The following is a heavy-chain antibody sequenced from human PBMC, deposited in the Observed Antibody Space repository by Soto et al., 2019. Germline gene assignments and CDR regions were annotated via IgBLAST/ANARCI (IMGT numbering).Heavy chain of an antibody. CDR3: ARLDCYYHSFDY. CDR1: AGSISSHY. Sequence: QVQLQESGPGLVKPSETLSLPCTVYAGSISSHYWSWIRQPPGQGLEWIGYIYYSGSTNYNPSLKSRVTISVETSKSQFSLRLSSVTASDTAVYVCARLDCYYHSFDYLGQGALFTVSS. CDR2: IYYSGST. J-gene: IGHJ4*02. D-gene: IGHD2-21*01. V-gene: IGHV4-59*08.